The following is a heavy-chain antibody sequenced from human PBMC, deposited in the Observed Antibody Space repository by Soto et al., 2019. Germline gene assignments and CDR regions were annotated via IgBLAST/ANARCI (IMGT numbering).Heavy chain of an antibody. V-gene: IGHV3-23*01. CDR1: GFSFSSYA. Sequence: PGGSLGLSCASSGFSFSSYALSWFRQAPGKGLEWVSAISGSGGGTDYADSVEGRFTVSRDNSKNTPYLQMNSLRAEDTAVYYCAGPGYSSQDYWGQGTLVTVSS. J-gene: IGHJ4*02. CDR2: ISGSGGGT. D-gene: IGHD5-18*01. CDR3: AGPGYSSQDY.